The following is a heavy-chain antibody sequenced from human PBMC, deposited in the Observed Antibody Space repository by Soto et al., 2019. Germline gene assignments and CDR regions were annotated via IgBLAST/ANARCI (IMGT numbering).Heavy chain of an antibody. D-gene: IGHD3-22*01. CDR2: FDPEDGET. V-gene: IGHV1-24*01. J-gene: IGHJ3*02. Sequence: ASVKVSCKVSGYTLTELSMHWVRQAPGKGLEWMGGFDPEDGETIYAQKFQGRVTMTEDTSTDTAYMELSSLRSEDTAVYYCARDHPRGYYDSSGYLDAFDIWGQGTMVTV. CDR3: ARDHPRGYYDSSGYLDAFDI. CDR1: GYTLTELS.